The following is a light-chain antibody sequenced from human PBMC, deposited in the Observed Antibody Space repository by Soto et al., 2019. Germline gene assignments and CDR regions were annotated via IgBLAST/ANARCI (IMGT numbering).Light chain of an antibody. Sequence: EIVLTQSPGTLSLSPGERATLSCRASQSVSSTYLAWYQQKPGQAPRLLIYGASSRATGIPDRFSGGGSGTDFTLTISRLEPEDFAVYYCQQYGSSVKTFGQGTKVEIK. J-gene: IGKJ1*01. CDR1: QSVSSTY. CDR2: GAS. CDR3: QQYGSSVKT. V-gene: IGKV3-20*01.